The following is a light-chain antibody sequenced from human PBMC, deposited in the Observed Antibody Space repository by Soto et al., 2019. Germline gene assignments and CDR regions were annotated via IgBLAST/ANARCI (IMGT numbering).Light chain of an antibody. CDR1: SSDVGGYNY. Sequence: QSVLTQPPSASGSPGQSVTISCTGTSSDVGGYNYVSWYQQHPGKAPKLMIYEVSKRPSGVPDRFSGSKSGNTASLTVSGLQAEDEADYYCSSYAGSNYVVFGGGTKLNVL. J-gene: IGLJ2*01. CDR2: EVS. V-gene: IGLV2-8*01. CDR3: SSYAGSNYVV.